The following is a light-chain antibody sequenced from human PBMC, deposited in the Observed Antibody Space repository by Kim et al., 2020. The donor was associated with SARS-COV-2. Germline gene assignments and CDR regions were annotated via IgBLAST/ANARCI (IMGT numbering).Light chain of an antibody. V-gene: IGKV3-20*01. J-gene: IGKJ2*01. CDR2: GAS. CDR3: HQYGNSYT. CDR1: QSISRTY. Sequence: SLAPGERATLSCRASQSISRTYFAWYQQKPGQAPRLLIYGASSRATGIPDRFSGSGSGTDFTLTISRLELEDFAVYYCHQYGNSYTFGQGTKLEI.